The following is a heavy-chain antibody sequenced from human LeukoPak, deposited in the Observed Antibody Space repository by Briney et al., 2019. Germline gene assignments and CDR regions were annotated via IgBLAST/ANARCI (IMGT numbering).Heavy chain of an antibody. V-gene: IGHV1-46*01. J-gene: IGHJ6*02. Sequence: ASVKVSCKASEYTFTSYYMHWVRQAPGQGLEWMGIINPSGGSTSYAQKFQGRVTMTRDTSTSTVYMELSSLRSEDTAVYYCARDLPFWQQLVQMGYYGMDVWGQGTTVTVSS. CDR3: ARDLPFWQQLVQMGYYGMDV. CDR1: EYTFTSYY. D-gene: IGHD6-13*01. CDR2: INPSGGST.